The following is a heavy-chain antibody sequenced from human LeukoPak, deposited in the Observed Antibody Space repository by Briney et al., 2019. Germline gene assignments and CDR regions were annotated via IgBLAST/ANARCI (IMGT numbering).Heavy chain of an antibody. J-gene: IGHJ4*02. D-gene: IGHD3-10*01. Sequence: GGSLRLSCEASGFTFSSYSMNWVRQAPGKGLEWVSYISSSNSPIYYADSLRGRFTISRDNAKNSLFLQMNSLRVEDTAVYYCAREPSGVLGLDYWGQGTLVTVSS. V-gene: IGHV3-48*01. CDR1: GFTFSSYS. CDR3: AREPSGVLGLDY. CDR2: ISSSNSPI.